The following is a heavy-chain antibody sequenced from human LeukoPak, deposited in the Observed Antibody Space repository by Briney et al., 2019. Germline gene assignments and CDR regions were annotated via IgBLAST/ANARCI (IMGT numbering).Heavy chain of an antibody. CDR3: ALGLGILEWLPVDY. J-gene: IGHJ4*02. V-gene: IGHV3-7*01. CDR1: GFTFSSYW. CDR2: IKQDGSEK. Sequence: GGSLRLSCAASGFTFSSYWMSWVRQAPGKGLEWVANIKQDGSEKYYVDSVKGRFTISRDNAKNSLYLQMNSLRAEDTAVYYCALGLGILEWLPVDYWGQGTLVTVSS. D-gene: IGHD3-3*01.